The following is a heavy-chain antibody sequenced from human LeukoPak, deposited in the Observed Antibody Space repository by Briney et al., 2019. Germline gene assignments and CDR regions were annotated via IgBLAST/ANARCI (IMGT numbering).Heavy chain of an antibody. V-gene: IGHV4-34*01. CDR1: GGSFSGYY. J-gene: IGHJ5*02. CDR3: ARLVRYSSGSDP. CDR2: INHSGST. Sequence: SETLSLTCAVYGGSFSGYYWSWIRQPPGKGLEWIGEINHSGSTNYNPSLKSRVTISVDTSKNQFSLKLSSVTAADTAVYYCARLVRYSSGSDPWGQGTLVTVSS. D-gene: IGHD6-19*01.